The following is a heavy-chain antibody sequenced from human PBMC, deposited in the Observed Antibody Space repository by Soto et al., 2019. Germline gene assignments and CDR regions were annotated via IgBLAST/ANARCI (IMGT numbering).Heavy chain of an antibody. Sequence: QVQLQESGPGLVKPSETLSLTCSVSGDSISSYYWSWIRQPAGKGLEWIGRIYTSGDTNYNPSLKSRVTMSVDTSKNQFSLKVSSVTAADTAVYYCAREYTETVAGPTPYYFDSWGQGTLVTVSS. CDR2: IYTSGDT. CDR1: GDSISSYY. CDR3: AREYTETVAGPTPYYFDS. D-gene: IGHD6-19*01. J-gene: IGHJ4*02. V-gene: IGHV4-4*07.